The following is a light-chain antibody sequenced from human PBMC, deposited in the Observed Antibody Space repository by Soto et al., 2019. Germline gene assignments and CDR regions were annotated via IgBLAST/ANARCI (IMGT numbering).Light chain of an antibody. CDR1: SGSIGSNY. J-gene: IGLJ2*01. CDR2: EDK. V-gene: IGLV6-57*04. CDR3: QSYDSSSVV. Sequence: NFMLTQPHSVSESPGKTVTISYTRSSGSIGSNYVQWYQQRPGSAPTTVIYEDKQRPSGVPDRFSGSTDGSSNSASLTLSGLQTEDEADYYCQSYDSSSVVFGGGTKRTVL.